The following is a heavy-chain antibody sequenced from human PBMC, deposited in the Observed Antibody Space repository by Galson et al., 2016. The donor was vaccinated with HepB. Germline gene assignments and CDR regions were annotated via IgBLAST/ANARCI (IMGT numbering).Heavy chain of an antibody. CDR2: INAGNGNT. V-gene: IGHV1-3*01. CDR1: GYSFTTYA. D-gene: IGHD1-26*01. J-gene: IGHJ4*02. Sequence: SVKVSCKASGYSFTTYAVHWVRQAPGHSLEWMGWINAGNGNTRYSQNFQGRVSITRDISASAAYMELSSLRSEDTAIYYCARVRGGSYFKGFSDYWGQGTLVTVSS. CDR3: ARVRGGSYFKGFSDY.